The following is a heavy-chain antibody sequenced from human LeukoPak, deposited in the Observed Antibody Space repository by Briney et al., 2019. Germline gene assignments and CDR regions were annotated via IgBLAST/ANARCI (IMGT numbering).Heavy chain of an antibody. CDR1: GGSISSSSYY. V-gene: IGHV4-61*02. Sequence: SETLSLTCTVSGGSISSSSYYWSWIRQPAGKGLEWIGRIYTSGSTNYNPSLKSRVTMSVDTSKNQFSLKLSSVTAADTAVYYCAREAVAGTDWFDPWGQGTLVTVSS. J-gene: IGHJ5*02. CDR3: AREAVAGTDWFDP. D-gene: IGHD6-19*01. CDR2: IYTSGST.